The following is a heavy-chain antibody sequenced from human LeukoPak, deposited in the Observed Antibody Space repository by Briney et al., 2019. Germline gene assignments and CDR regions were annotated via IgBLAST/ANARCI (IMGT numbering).Heavy chain of an antibody. Sequence: GGSLRLSCAASGFTFSSYWMNWARQAPGKGLEWVAVVSSDGGTKYYADSVKGRFTISRDNSKNTMYLQMNSLRAEDTAVYYCAKEYDSGGYGANFDYWGQGTLVTVSS. J-gene: IGHJ4*02. CDR1: GFTFSSYW. CDR3: AKEYDSGGYGANFDY. CDR2: VSSDGGTK. D-gene: IGHD3-10*01. V-gene: IGHV3-30*18.